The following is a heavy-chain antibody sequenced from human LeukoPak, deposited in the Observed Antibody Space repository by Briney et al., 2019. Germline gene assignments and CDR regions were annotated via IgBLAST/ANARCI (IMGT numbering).Heavy chain of an antibody. J-gene: IGHJ5*02. Sequence: PGGSLRLSCAASGVTFSSYAMSWVRQAPGKGLEWVSSISGSGGSTYYADSVKGRFTISRDNSKNTLYLQMNSPRAEDTAVYYCAKNNYDILTGYLAGSNWFDPWGQGTLVTVSS. V-gene: IGHV3-23*01. CDR2: ISGSGGST. CDR1: GVTFSSYA. CDR3: AKNNYDILTGYLAGSNWFDP. D-gene: IGHD3-9*01.